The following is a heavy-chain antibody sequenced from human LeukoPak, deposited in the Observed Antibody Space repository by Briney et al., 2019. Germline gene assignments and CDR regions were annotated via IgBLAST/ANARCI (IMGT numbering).Heavy chain of an antibody. J-gene: IGHJ2*01. CDR2: IYYSGST. D-gene: IGHD5-12*01. CDR3: ARGVGWLRVSVDWYFDL. CDR1: GGSISSYY. Sequence: SETLSLTCTVSGGSISSYYWSWIRQPPGKGLEWIGYIYYSGSTNYNPSLKSRVTISVDTSKNQFSLKLSSVTAADTAVYYCARGVGWLRVSVDWYFDLWGRGTLSLSPQ. V-gene: IGHV4-59*01.